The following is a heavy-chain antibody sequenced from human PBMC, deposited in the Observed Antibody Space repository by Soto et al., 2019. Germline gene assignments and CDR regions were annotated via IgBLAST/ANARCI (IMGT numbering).Heavy chain of an antibody. CDR2: ISGSGGST. CDR3: AKDLGIVVVVAALDY. J-gene: IGHJ4*02. Sequence: GGSLRLSCAASGFTFSSYAMSWVRQAPGKGLEWVSAISGSGGSTYYADSVKGRFTISRDNSKNTLYLQMNSLRAEDTAVYYCAKDLGIVVVVAALDYWGQGTLVTVSS. CDR1: GFTFSSYA. D-gene: IGHD2-15*01. V-gene: IGHV3-23*01.